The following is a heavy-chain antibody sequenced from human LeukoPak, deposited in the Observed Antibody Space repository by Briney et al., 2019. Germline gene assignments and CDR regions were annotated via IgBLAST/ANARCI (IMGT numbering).Heavy chain of an antibody. CDR1: GYTFTSYD. J-gene: IGHJ4*02. Sequence: GASVKVSCKASGYTFTSYDINWVRQATGQGLEWMGWMNPNSANTGYAQKFQGRVTMTRNTSISTAYMELSSVRSEDTAVYYCARGPPESSNSDYWGQGTLVTVSS. V-gene: IGHV1-8*01. CDR2: MNPNSANT. CDR3: ARGPPESSNSDY. D-gene: IGHD6-13*01.